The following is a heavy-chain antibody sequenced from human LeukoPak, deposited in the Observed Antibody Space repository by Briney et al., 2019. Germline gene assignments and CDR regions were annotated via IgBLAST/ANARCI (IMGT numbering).Heavy chain of an antibody. CDR1: GFTFSIYA. Sequence: PGGSLRLSCAASGFTFSIYAMSWVRQAPGRGLEWVSATSGSGGYTYYADSVEGRFTISRDNSKNTLYLQMNSLRAEDTAVYYCAKRSAESSGWFTDWGQGTLVTVSS. D-gene: IGHD6-19*01. CDR3: AKRSAESSGWFTD. V-gene: IGHV3-23*01. J-gene: IGHJ4*02. CDR2: TSGSGGYT.